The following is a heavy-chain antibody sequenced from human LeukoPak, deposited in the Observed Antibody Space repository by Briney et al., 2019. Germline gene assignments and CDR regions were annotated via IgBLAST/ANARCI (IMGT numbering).Heavy chain of an antibody. CDR2: ISSSSNI. J-gene: IGHJ4*02. CDR1: GLTFSTYT. D-gene: IGHD2-2*01. V-gene: IGHV3-21*01. Sequence: GGSLRLSCAASGLTFSTYTMNWVRQAPGKGLEWVSSISSSSNIYYADSVKGRFTISRDNAMNSVYLQMNSLRVEDTAVYYCARGYQRPDYWGQGTLITVSS. CDR3: ARGYQRPDY.